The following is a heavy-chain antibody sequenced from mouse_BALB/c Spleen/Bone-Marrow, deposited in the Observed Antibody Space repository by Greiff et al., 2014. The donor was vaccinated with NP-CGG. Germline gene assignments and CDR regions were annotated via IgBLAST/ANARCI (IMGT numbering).Heavy chain of an antibody. D-gene: IGHD2-12*01. V-gene: IGHV1S81*02. Sequence: QVQLQQSGAELVKPGASVKLSCKASGYTFSSDYMYWVKQRPGQGLEWIGEINPSNGSTNFNEKFKSKATLTVDKSSSTAYMQLSSLTSEDSAVYYCTRSRRAMDYWGQGTSVTVSS. CDR1: GYTFSSDY. CDR2: INPSNGST. CDR3: TRSRRAMDY. J-gene: IGHJ4*01.